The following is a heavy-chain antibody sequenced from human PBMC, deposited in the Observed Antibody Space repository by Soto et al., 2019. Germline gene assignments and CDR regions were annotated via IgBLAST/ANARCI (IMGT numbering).Heavy chain of an antibody. D-gene: IGHD3-3*01. V-gene: IGHV4-31*03. CDR2: IYYSGTT. J-gene: IGHJ4*02. Sequence: SETLSLTCSVSGASISSGGYYWNWIRQHPGKGLEWIGYIYYSGTTYYNPSLKSRVTISVDTSKNQFSLKLSSVTAADTAVYYCARELEGFDYWGQGTLVTVSS. CDR1: GASISSGGYY. CDR3: ARELEGFDY.